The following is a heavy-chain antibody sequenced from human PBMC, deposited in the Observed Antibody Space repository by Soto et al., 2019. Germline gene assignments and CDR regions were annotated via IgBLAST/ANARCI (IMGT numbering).Heavy chain of an antibody. CDR3: ARIEDYGDLNY. CDR1: GGSISSYY. Sequence: SETLSLTCTVSGGSISSYYWSWIRQPPGKGLEWIGYIYYSGSTNYNPSLKSRVTISVDTSKNQFSLKLSSVTAADTAVYYCARIEDYGDLNYWGQGTLVTVSS. D-gene: IGHD4-17*01. J-gene: IGHJ4*02. V-gene: IGHV4-59*01. CDR2: IYYSGST.